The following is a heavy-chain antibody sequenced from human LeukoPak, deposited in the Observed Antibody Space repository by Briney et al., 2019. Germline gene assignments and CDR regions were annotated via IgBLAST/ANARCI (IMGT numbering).Heavy chain of an antibody. Sequence: GESLKISWEGSGYSFPSYWIGWVRQMPGKGLEWMGIIYPGDSDTKYSPSFQGQVTISADRSISTAYLQWNSLQASDTAMYFCARLSGFYDSTAGYIDYWGQGILVTVSS. D-gene: IGHD3-22*01. CDR2: IYPGDSDT. CDR1: GYSFPSYW. V-gene: IGHV5-51*01. CDR3: ARLSGFYDSTAGYIDY. J-gene: IGHJ4*02.